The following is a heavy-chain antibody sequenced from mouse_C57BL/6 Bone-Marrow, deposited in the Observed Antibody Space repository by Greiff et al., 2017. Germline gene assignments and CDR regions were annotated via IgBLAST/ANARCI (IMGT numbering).Heavy chain of an antibody. CDR3: AREAGKAMDY. J-gene: IGHJ4*01. V-gene: IGHV5-4*01. CDR2: ISDGGSYT. CDR1: GFTFSSYA. D-gene: IGHD4-1*01. Sequence: EVKLVESGGGLVKPGGSLKLSCAASGFTFSSYAMSWVRPTPDKRLEWVATISDGGSYTYSPDNVKGRFTISRDNAKNNLYLQMSHLKSEDTAMYYCAREAGKAMDYWGQGTSVTVSS.